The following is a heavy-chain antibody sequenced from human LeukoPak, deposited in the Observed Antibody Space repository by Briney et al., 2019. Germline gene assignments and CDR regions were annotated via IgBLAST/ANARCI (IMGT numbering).Heavy chain of an antibody. Sequence: SVKVSCKASGFTFTRSAMQWVRQARGQRLEWIGWIVVGSGNTNYAQTFQERVTITRDMSTSTAYMELSSLRSEDTAVYYCAAADYYDSSGYYPYAFHIWGQGTLVTVSS. CDR1: GFTFTRSA. CDR3: AAADYYDSSGYYPYAFHI. V-gene: IGHV1-58*02. D-gene: IGHD3-22*01. CDR2: IVVGSGNT. J-gene: IGHJ3*02.